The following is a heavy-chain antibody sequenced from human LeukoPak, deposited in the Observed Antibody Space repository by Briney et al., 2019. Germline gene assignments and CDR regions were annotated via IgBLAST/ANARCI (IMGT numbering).Heavy chain of an antibody. CDR1: GFTFSNTW. V-gene: IGHV3-15*01. J-gene: IGHJ4*02. Sequence: GGSLRLSCAASGFTFSNTWMNWVRQAPGKGLEWVGRIKRIIDGGTTDYAAPVKGRFTVSRDDSINTLYLQMSSLKTEDTAVYYCATIKVRANNYDTDGFEYWGQGTLVTVSS. D-gene: IGHD3-10*01. CDR2: IKRIIDGGTT. CDR3: ATIKVRANNYDTDGFEY.